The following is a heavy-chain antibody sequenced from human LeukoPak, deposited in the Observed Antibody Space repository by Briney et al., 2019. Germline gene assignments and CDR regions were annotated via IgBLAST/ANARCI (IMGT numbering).Heavy chain of an antibody. CDR2: IYSGGST. CDR1: GFTVSSNY. J-gene: IGHJ3*02. CDR3: ARDLYYYDSSGYYHSAFDI. V-gene: IGHV3-53*01. D-gene: IGHD3-22*01. Sequence: GGSLRLSCAASGFTVSSNYMSWVRQAPGKGLEWVSVIYSGGSTYYADSVKGRFTISRDNSKNTLYLQMNSLRAEDTAVHYCARDLYYYDSSGYYHSAFDIWGQGTMVTVSS.